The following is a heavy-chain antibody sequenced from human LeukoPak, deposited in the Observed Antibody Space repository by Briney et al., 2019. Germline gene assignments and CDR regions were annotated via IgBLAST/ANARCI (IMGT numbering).Heavy chain of an antibody. J-gene: IGHJ4*02. CDR1: GFTFSSYA. D-gene: IGHD3-22*01. Sequence: GGSLRLSCAASGFTFSSYAMSWVRQAPGKGLEWVSAISGSGGSTYYADSVKGRFTISRDNAKNSLYLQMNSLRAEDTAVYYCARDMGSMIVVGTAAFDYWGQGTLVTVSS. CDR3: ARDMGSMIVVGTAAFDY. CDR2: ISGSGGST. V-gene: IGHV3-23*01.